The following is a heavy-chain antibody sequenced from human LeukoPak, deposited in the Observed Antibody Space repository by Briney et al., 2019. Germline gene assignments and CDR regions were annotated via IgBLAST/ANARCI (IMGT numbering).Heavy chain of an antibody. D-gene: IGHD3-22*01. CDR2: INPNSGGT. V-gene: IGHV1-2*02. CDR1: GYTFTGYY. CDR3: ARDWYYDS. Sequence: GASVKVSCKASGYTFTGYYMHWVRQAPGQGLEWMGWINPNSGGTNYAQKFQGRVTMTRDTSISTAYMEVSSLRSEDTAVYYCARDWYYDSWGQGTLVTVSS. J-gene: IGHJ4*02.